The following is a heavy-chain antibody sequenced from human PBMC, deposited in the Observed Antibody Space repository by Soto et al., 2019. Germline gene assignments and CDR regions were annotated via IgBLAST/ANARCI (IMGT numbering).Heavy chain of an antibody. CDR1: GFTLSSYW. CDR3: GTDQWGGAFDI. Sequence: GGSLRLSCAASGFTLSSYWMAWVRQTPGKGLELVANIREDGKEINYVDSVKGRFTISRDNAKNSLFLQMNSLRDDDTAVYYCGTDQWGGAFDIGGQGTMVTVSS. D-gene: IGHD3-10*01. CDR2: IREDGKEI. V-gene: IGHV3-7*01. J-gene: IGHJ3*02.